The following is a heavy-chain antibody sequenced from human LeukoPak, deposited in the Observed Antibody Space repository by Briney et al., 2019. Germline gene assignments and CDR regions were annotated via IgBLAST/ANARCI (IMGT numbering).Heavy chain of an antibody. V-gene: IGHV4-59*01. Sequence: SETLSLTCSVSGGSIGSYYWSWIRQPPGKGLECIGYSYYSGSTSYNPSLRSRVTISVDTSKNQISLKLRSVTAADTAVYYCAREGYSRNWYDSWGQGTLVTVSS. J-gene: IGHJ5*01. CDR2: SYYSGST. CDR3: AREGYSRNWYDS. D-gene: IGHD6-13*01. CDR1: GGSIGSYY.